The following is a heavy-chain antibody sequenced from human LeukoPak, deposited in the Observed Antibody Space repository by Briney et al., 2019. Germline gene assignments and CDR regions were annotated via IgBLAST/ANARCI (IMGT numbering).Heavy chain of an antibody. V-gene: IGHV3-21*01. CDR3: ARVGGSTGYNYFEY. D-gene: IGHD3-22*01. J-gene: IGHJ4*02. Sequence: GGSLRLSCAASGFTFSTYNMSWVRQAPGKGLEWVSSISSSSNYIYYADSVKGRCTISRDNAENSLYLQMSSLRAEDTAVYFCARVGGSTGYNYFEYWGQGTLVTVSS. CDR2: ISSSSNYI. CDR1: GFTFSTYN.